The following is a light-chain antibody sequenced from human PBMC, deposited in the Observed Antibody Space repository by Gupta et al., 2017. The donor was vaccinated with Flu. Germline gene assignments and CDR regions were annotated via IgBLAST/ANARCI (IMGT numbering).Light chain of an antibody. CDR1: SSNIGSNY. CDR2: RNN. CDR3: AAWDDSLSGWL. J-gene: IGLJ3*02. Sequence: QSVLTQPPSASGTLGQRVTIPCSGSSSNIGSNYVYWYQQLPGTAPKLLIYRNNQRPSGVPDRFSGSKSGTSASLAISGLRSEDEADYYCAAWDDSLSGWLFGGGTKLTVL. V-gene: IGLV1-47*01.